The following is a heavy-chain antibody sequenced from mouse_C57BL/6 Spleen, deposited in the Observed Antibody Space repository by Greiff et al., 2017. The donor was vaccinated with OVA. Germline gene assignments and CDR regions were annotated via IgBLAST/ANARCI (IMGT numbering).Heavy chain of an antibody. Sequence: QVQLQQSGAELVRPGASVTLSCKASGYTFTDYDMHWVKQTPVHGLEWIGAIDPETGGTAYNQKFKGKAILTADKSSSTAYMELRSLTSENSAVYYCTSKDYSDYGAMDYWGQGTSVTVSS. V-gene: IGHV1-15*01. CDR3: TSKDYSDYGAMDY. J-gene: IGHJ4*01. CDR2: IDPETGGT. CDR1: GYTFTDYD. D-gene: IGHD2-13*01.